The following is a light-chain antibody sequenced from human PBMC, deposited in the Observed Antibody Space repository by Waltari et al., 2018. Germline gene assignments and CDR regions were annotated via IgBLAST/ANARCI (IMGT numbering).Light chain of an antibody. J-gene: IGLJ2*01. V-gene: IGLV2-23*02. CDR1: SSDVGNYKR. CDR2: AVS. CDR3: SSYAGSSKGV. Sequence: QSALTQPASVSGSPGQSITISCTGTSSDVGNYKRVSWYQQSPGKAPKLMIYAVSKRPSGVSDRFSGSKSGDMASLTISGLQPEDEAEYFCSSYAGSSKGVFGGGTKVTVL.